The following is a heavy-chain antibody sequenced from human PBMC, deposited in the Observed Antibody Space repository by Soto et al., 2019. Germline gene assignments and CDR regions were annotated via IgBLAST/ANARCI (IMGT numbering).Heavy chain of an antibody. D-gene: IGHD3-10*01. CDR3: AKDGGVLLWFGELFYYYYMDV. J-gene: IGHJ6*03. Sequence: GGSLRLSCAASGFTFSSYAMSWVRQAPGKGLEWASAISGSGGSTYYADSVKGRFTISRDNSKNTLYLQMNSLRAEDTAVYYCAKDGGVLLWFGELFYYYYMDVWGKGTTVTVSS. CDR1: GFTFSSYA. CDR2: ISGSGGST. V-gene: IGHV3-23*01.